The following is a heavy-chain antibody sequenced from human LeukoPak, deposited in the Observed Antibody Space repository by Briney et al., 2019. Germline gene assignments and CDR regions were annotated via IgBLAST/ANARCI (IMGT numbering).Heavy chain of an antibody. J-gene: IGHJ4*02. D-gene: IGHD5-12*01. V-gene: IGHV3-73*01. CDR3: TRHMLGDGYSDYDWGEFDY. CDR2: IRSKANSYAT. CDR1: GFTFSGSA. Sequence: GGSLRLSCAASGFTFSGSAMHWVRQASGKGLEWVGRIRSKANSYATAYAASVKGRFTISRDDSKNTAYLQMNSLKTEDTAVYYCTRHMLGDGYSDYDWGEFDYWGQGTLVTVSS.